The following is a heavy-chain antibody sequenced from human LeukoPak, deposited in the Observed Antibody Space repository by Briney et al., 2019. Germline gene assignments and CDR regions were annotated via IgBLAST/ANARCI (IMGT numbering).Heavy chain of an antibody. D-gene: IGHD3-22*01. CDR3: ARGRGRAVLITTSRRIFWFDS. CDR1: GGSFSGYY. CDR2: INHSGST. V-gene: IGHV4-34*01. Sequence: SETLSLTCAVYGGSFSGYYWSWIRQPPGKGLEWIGEINHSGSTNYKPSLKSRVIISVDTSKNQLSLKFTSVTAADTAVYYCARGRGRAVLITTSRRIFWFDSWGQGTLVTVSS. J-gene: IGHJ5*01.